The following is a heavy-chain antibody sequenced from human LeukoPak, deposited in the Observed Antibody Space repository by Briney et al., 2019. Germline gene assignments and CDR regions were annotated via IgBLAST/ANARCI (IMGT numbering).Heavy chain of an antibody. CDR3: ARVGDYDFWSGYYEGDAFDI. CDR1: GCTFTSYD. D-gene: IGHD3-3*01. Sequence: ASAKVSCKASGCTFTSYDINWVRQATGQGLEWMGWMNPNGGNTGYAQKFQGRVTITRNTSISTAYMELSSLRSEDTAVYYCARVGDYDFWSGYYEGDAFDIWGQGTMVTVSS. CDR2: MNPNGGNT. V-gene: IGHV1-8*03. J-gene: IGHJ3*02.